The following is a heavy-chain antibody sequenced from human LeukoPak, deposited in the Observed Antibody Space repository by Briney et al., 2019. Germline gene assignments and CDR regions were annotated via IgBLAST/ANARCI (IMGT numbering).Heavy chain of an antibody. V-gene: IGHV4-39*01. CDR1: GGSISSSSYY. Sequence: SETLSLSCTVSGGSISSSSYYWGWIRQPPGKGLEWVGSIYYSGSTYYNPSPTSRVTISVDTSKNQFSLKLSSVTAADTAVYYYATHPVAHPLPPVNWVATWGQEPLATVS. D-gene: IGHD2-2*01. CDR2: IYYSGST. CDR3: ATHPVAHPLPPVNWVAT. J-gene: IGHJ5*02.